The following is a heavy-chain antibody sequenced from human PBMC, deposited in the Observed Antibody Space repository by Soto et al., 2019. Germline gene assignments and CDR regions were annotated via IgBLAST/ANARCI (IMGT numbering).Heavy chain of an antibody. Sequence: QVQLLQSGAEVKEPGASVKVSCKTSGYTFNTYGINWVRQAPGQGLELMGWISAYDSKTTYAEKFQGRVTMTTDTSTSTAYMELRSLRSDDTAIYYCARDPHEFWTSYWFDPWGQGTPVTVSS. D-gene: IGHD3-3*01. J-gene: IGHJ5*02. CDR1: GYTFNTYG. V-gene: IGHV1-18*01. CDR3: ARDPHEFWTSYWFDP. CDR2: ISAYDSKT.